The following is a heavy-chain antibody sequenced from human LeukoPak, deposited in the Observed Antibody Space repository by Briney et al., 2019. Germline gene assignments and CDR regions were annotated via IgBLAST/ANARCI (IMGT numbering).Heavy chain of an antibody. J-gene: IGHJ4*02. D-gene: IGHD3-22*01. Sequence: GRSLRLSCAASGFTFSSYGMHWVRQAPGKGLEWVAVISYDGSNKYYADSVKGRFTISRDNSKNTLYLQMYNLRAEDAAVYYCAKGAFYDSRKIDYWGQGTLVTVSS. CDR3: AKGAFYDSRKIDY. V-gene: IGHV3-30*18. CDR1: GFTFSSYG. CDR2: ISYDGSNK.